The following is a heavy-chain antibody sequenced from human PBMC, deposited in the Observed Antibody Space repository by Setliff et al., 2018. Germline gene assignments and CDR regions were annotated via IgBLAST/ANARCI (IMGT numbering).Heavy chain of an antibody. CDR1: GFTVSSNY. D-gene: IGHD3-3*01. Sequence: HPGGSLRLSCAASGFTVSSNYMSWVRQAPGKGLEWVSVIYSGGTIYYADSVQGRFTISRDNSKNTLSLNMNSLRADDTAVYFCAKGGGDGFWSGYYLDYWGQGTVVTVSS. CDR2: IYSGGTI. CDR3: AKGGGDGFWSGYYLDY. J-gene: IGHJ4*02. V-gene: IGHV3-53*01.